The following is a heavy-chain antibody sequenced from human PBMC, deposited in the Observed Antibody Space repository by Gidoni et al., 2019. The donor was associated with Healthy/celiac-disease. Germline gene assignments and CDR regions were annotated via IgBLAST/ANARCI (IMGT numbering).Heavy chain of an antibody. D-gene: IGHD2-2*01. J-gene: IGHJ4*02. CDR3: ATHYCSSTSCYDGSFDY. V-gene: IGHV3-21*01. CDR2: ISSSSSYI. CDR1: GFTFSSYS. Sequence: EVQLVESGGGLVKPGGSLRLSCAASGFTFSSYSMNWFRQAPGKELEWVSSISSSSSYIYYADSVKGRFTISRDNAKNSLYLQMNSLRAEDTAVYYCATHYCSSTSCYDGSFDYWGQGTLVTVSS.